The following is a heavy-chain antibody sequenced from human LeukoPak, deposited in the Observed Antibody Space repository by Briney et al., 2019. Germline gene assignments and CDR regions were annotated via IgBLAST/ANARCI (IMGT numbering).Heavy chain of an antibody. CDR1: GGTFSSYA. V-gene: IGHV1-18*01. CDR3: ARDHGQYPEDY. J-gene: IGHJ4*02. D-gene: IGHD4-11*01. Sequence: GSSVKVSCKASGGTFSSYAISWVRQAPGQGLEWMGGISAYNGNTNYAQKLQGRVTMTTDTSTSTAYMELRSLRSDDTAVYYCARDHGQYPEDYWGQGTLVTVSS. CDR2: ISAYNGNT.